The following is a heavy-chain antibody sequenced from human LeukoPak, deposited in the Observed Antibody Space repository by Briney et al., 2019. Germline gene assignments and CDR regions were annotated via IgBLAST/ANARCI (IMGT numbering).Heavy chain of an antibody. V-gene: IGHV5-51*01. CDR1: GYSFTSYW. D-gene: IGHD6-13*01. J-gene: IGHJ6*02. CDR2: IYPADSDT. CDR3: ARRGSSHMDV. Sequence: AESLKISCKGSGYSFTSYWIGWVRQMPGKGLERMGIIYPADSDTTYSPSFQGQVTISADKSISTAYLQWSSLKASDTAMYYCARRGSSHMDVWGQGTTVTVSS.